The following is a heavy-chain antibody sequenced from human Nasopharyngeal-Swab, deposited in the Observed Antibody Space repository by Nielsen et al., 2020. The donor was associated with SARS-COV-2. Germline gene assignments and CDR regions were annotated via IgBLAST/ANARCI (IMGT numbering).Heavy chain of an antibody. Sequence: WVRQAPGQGLEWMGIINPSGGSTSYAQKFQGRVTMTRDTSTSTVYMELSSLRSEDTAVYYCARDRDCSSTSCYRGIDIWGQGTRVTVSS. D-gene: IGHD2-2*01. CDR3: ARDRDCSSTSCYRGIDI. V-gene: IGHV1-46*01. J-gene: IGHJ3*02. CDR2: INPSGGST.